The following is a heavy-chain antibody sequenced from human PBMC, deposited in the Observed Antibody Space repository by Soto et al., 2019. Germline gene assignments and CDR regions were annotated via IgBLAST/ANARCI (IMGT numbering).Heavy chain of an antibody. CDR3: XXXXXXXLLDRFDP. CDR1: GFKFRNYA. V-gene: IGHV3-33*01. CDR2: IWFDGSKE. J-gene: IGHJ5*02. Sequence: QVQLVESGGGVVQPGKSLRLSCAASGFKFRNYAIHWVXXXPGKGLEWLAVIWFDGSKEYYADSVKGRFTISRDNSKXXXXLXXXXXXXXXXXXXXXXXXXXXXLLDRFDPWGPGTLVTVSS.